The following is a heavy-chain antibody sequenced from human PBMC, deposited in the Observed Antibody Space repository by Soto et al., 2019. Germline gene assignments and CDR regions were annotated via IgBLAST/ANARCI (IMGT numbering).Heavy chain of an antibody. CDR3: AREGSSSPSMDV. CDR2: IYYSGST. Sequence: SQTLSLTCTVSGGSISSGGDCWSGIRQPPGKGLEWIGSIYYSGSTYYNPSLKSRVTISIDASKNQFSLKLSSVTAADTAVYYCAREGSSSPSMDVWGQGTTVTVSS. CDR1: GGSISSGGDC. D-gene: IGHD6-6*01. V-gene: IGHV4-30-4*01. J-gene: IGHJ6*02.